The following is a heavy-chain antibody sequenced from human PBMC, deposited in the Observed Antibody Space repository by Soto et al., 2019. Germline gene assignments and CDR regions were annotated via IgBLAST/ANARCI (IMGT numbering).Heavy chain of an antibody. Sequence: KPSETLSLTCTVSGGSISSGGYYWSWIRQHPGKGLEWIGYIYYSGSTYYNPSLKSRVTISVDASKNQFSLKLSSVTAADTAVYYCARVSRGYSYGPRYIYYYYGMDVWGQGTTVTVSS. CDR1: GGSISSGGYY. D-gene: IGHD5-18*01. CDR2: IYYSGST. V-gene: IGHV4-31*03. CDR3: ARVSRGYSYGPRYIYYYYGMDV. J-gene: IGHJ6*02.